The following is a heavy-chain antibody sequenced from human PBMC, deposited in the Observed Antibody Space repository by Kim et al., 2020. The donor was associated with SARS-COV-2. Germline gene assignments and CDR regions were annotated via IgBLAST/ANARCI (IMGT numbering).Heavy chain of an antibody. D-gene: IGHD6-6*01. CDR3: ARGGFGDSSSKDFDY. CDR2: ISSSSSYI. J-gene: IGHJ4*02. Sequence: GGSLRLSCAASGFTFSSYSMNWVRQAPGKGLEWVSSISSSSSYIYYADSVKGRFTISRDNAKNSLYLQMNSLRAEDTAVYYCARGGFGDSSSKDFDYWGQGTLVTVSS. CDR1: GFTFSSYS. V-gene: IGHV3-21*01.